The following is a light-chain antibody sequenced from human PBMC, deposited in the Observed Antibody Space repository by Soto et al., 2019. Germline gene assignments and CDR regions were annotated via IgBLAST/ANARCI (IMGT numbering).Light chain of an antibody. V-gene: IGKV3-15*01. CDR3: HPYNNWPPWT. J-gene: IGKJ1*01. Sequence: IGMKMSLATLSVYPGERVTLSCRASQSVSTNLAWYQQKPGQAPRRLIYGASTRATGIPARFSGSGSGTEFTLTISSLQSEDYAVYYSHPYNNWPPWTFGQRTKADIK. CDR1: QSVSTN. CDR2: GAS.